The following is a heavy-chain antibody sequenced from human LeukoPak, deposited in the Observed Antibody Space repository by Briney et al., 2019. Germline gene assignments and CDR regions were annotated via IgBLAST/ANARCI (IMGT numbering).Heavy chain of an antibody. CDR1: GVSISAYQ. V-gene: IGHV4-4*09. CDR3: ATSNDAKIAPFDH. D-gene: IGHD2-21*01. CDR2: INTKGET. J-gene: IGHJ4*02. Sequence: SETLSLTCTVSGVSISAYQWSWVRQSPEKGLEWIGCINTKGETSYNPSLKSRVTTSVDTSKSQFSLRLTSVTAADAAVYYCATSNDAKIAPFDHWGQGAPVTVSS.